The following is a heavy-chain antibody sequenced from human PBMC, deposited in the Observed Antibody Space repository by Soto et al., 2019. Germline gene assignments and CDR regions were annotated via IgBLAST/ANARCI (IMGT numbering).Heavy chain of an antibody. CDR3: ASDGDYDIIPGLAFDI. D-gene: IGHD3-9*01. J-gene: IGHJ3*02. Sequence: SVKVSCKASGGTFSSYAISWVRQAPGQGLEWMGGIIPIFGTANYAQKFQGRVTITADESTSTAYMELSSLRSEDTAVYYCASDGDYDIIPGLAFDIWGQGTMVTVSS. V-gene: IGHV1-69*13. CDR1: GGTFSSYA. CDR2: IIPIFGTA.